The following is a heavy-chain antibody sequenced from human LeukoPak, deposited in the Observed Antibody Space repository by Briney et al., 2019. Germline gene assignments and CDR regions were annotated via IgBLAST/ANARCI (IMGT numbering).Heavy chain of an antibody. CDR2: ISGSGANT. V-gene: IGHV3-23*01. J-gene: IGHJ4*02. D-gene: IGHD3-9*01. CDR1: KLTFSTSA. Sequence: PGGSLRLSCAASKLTFSTSAMSWVRQAPGKGLEWVSAISGSGANTYYVDSVKGRFTISRDNSKNTSYLEMSSLRSDDTAVYYCAKESQTYYDIMTGYPNYYFDYWSQGTLVTVSS. CDR3: AKESQTYYDIMTGYPNYYFDY.